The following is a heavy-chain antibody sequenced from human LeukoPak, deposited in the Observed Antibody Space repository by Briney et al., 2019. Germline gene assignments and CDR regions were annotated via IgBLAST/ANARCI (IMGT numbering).Heavy chain of an antibody. CDR1: GFTFSSYA. CDR2: ISGSGGST. J-gene: IGHJ6*02. CDR3: AKPSYDFWSGYYTRGPNYYYGMDV. Sequence: PGGSLRLSCAASGFTFSSYAMSWVRQAPGKGLEWVSAISGSGGSTYYADSVKGRFTISRDNSKNTLYLQMNSLRAEDTAVYYCAKPSYDFWSGYYTRGPNYYYGMDVWGQGTTVTVSS. D-gene: IGHD3-3*01. V-gene: IGHV3-23*01.